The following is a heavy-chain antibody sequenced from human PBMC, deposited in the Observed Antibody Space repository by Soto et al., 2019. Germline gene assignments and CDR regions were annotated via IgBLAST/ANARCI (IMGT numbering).Heavy chain of an antibody. CDR1: GGTFSTYT. Sequence: QVQLVQSGAEVKKPGSPVKVSCKASGGTFSTYTITWVRQAPGQGLEWMGRIIPIIGIINYAQKFQGRVTISVDKFTGTAYMELTGLRSDDTAVYYCAGDPDSHYNDSHASSYPWGQGTLVTVSS. CDR3: AGDPDSHYNDSHASSYP. V-gene: IGHV1-69*08. D-gene: IGHD4-4*01. J-gene: IGHJ5*02. CDR2: IIPIIGII.